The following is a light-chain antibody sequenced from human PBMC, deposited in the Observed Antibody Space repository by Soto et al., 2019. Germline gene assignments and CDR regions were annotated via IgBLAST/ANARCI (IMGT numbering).Light chain of an antibody. V-gene: IGKV3-20*01. J-gene: IGKJ2*01. CDR2: AAS. CDR3: QQYNSYPYT. CDR1: QSVSSSH. Sequence: EIVLTQSPGTLSLSPGERATLSCRASQSVSSSHLAWYQHKPGQAPKLLIHAASSRDAGSPVRFSGGGSGTEFTLTISSLQPDDFATYYCQQYNSYPYTFGQGTKVDIK.